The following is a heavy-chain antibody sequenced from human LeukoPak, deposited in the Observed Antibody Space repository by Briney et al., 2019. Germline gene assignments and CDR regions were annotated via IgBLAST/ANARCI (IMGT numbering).Heavy chain of an antibody. CDR2: ISSSSSYI. CDR1: GFTFSSYS. D-gene: IGHD3-22*01. Sequence: PGRSLRLSCAASGFTFSSYSMNWVRQAPGKGLEWVSSISSSSSYIYYADSVKGRFTISRDNAKNSLYLQMNSLRAEDTAVYYCARDTAYYDSSGYGYWGQGTLVTVSS. CDR3: ARDTAYYDSSGYGY. V-gene: IGHV3-21*01. J-gene: IGHJ4*02.